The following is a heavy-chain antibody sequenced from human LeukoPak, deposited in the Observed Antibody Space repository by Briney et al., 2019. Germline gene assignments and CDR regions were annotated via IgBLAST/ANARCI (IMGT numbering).Heavy chain of an antibody. J-gene: IGHJ6*03. CDR2: IYYSGST. D-gene: IGHD3-10*01. CDR3: ARRRGDGSGIYYIKYYYDYYMDV. Sequence: SETLSLTCTVSGGSISSSSYYWGWIRQPPGKGLEWIGSIYYSGSTYYSPSLKSRVTISVDTSKNQFSLKLSSVTAADTAVYYCARRRGDGSGIYYIKYYYDYYMDVWGKGTTVTVSS. V-gene: IGHV4-39*07. CDR1: GGSISSSSYY.